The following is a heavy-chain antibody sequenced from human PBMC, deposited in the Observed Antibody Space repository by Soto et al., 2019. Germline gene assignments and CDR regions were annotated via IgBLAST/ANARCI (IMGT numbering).Heavy chain of an antibody. CDR2: IYYSGST. V-gene: IGHV4-31*03. Sequence: SETLSLTCTVSGGSISSGGYYWSWIRQHPGKGLEWIGYIYYSGSTYYNPSLKSRVTMSVDTSKNQFSLKLSSVTAADTAVYYCARRLYYDSSGFEGGGMDVWGQGTKVTVSS. D-gene: IGHD3-22*01. J-gene: IGHJ6*02. CDR3: ARRLYYDSSGFEGGGMDV. CDR1: GGSISSGGYY.